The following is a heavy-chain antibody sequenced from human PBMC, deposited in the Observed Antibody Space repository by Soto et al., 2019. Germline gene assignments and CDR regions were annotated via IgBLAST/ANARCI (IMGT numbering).Heavy chain of an antibody. CDR2: ISGSGAYT. D-gene: IGHD3-10*01. CDR3: VVRGGTRNWVDP. J-gene: IGHJ5*02. CDR1: GFPFSSYA. V-gene: IGHV3-23*01. Sequence: LRLSCAASGFPFSSYAMSWVRQAPGKGLEWVSGISGSGAYTYYADSVKGRFTISRDNSKNTLYLQMNSLRADDTAVYYSVVRGGTRNWVDPWGQGTLVTVSS.